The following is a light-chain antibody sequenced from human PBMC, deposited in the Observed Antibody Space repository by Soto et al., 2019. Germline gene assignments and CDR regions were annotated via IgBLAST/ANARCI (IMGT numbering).Light chain of an antibody. J-gene: IGKJ2*01. CDR3: QQADSFPYT. CDR1: QGIANW. V-gene: IGKV1D-12*01. Sequence: DLQMTQSPSFVSASLGDRVTITCRASQGIANWLAWYQQKPGKAPKLLIYAGSRLQVGVPSRFSGSGSGTYFTLTISSLQPEDFATYYCQQADSFPYTFGQGTKLEIK. CDR2: AGS.